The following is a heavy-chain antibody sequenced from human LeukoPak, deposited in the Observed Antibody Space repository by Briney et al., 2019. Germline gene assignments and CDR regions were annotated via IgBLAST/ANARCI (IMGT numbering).Heavy chain of an antibody. CDR3: TKGHTYSGPKYYFDY. V-gene: IGHV3-23*01. Sequence: GGSLRLSCAASGFTFSNYAMSWVRQAPGKGLEWVSAISGSGGSTYYADSVKGRFTISRDNSKNTLYLQMNSLRAEDTAVYYCTKGHTYSGPKYYFDYWGQGTLVTVSS. CDR1: GFTFSNYA. J-gene: IGHJ4*02. D-gene: IGHD5-12*01. CDR2: ISGSGGST.